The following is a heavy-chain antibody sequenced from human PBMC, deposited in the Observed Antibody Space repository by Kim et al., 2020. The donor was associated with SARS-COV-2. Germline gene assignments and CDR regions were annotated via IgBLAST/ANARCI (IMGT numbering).Heavy chain of an antibody. Sequence: GGSLRLSCAASGFTFSSYAMTWVRQAPGKGLEWVSSISNSGGGTYYTDSVKGRFTISRDNSKNTLYLQMNSLRAEDTAVYYCAKAVRPYSDYDSVDYWGQGTLLTVSS. J-gene: IGHJ4*02. D-gene: IGHD5-12*01. CDR1: GFTFSSYA. CDR2: ISNSGGGT. CDR3: AKAVRPYSDYDSVDY. V-gene: IGHV3-23*01.